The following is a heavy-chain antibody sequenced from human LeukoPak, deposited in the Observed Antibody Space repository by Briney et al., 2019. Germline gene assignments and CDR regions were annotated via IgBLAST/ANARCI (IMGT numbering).Heavy chain of an antibody. CDR2: ISGSGDTT. CDR1: GFTFSNYA. Sequence: GGSLRLSCAASGFTFSNYAMSWVRQAPGKGLELVSVISGSGDTTYYADSVKGRFTISRDNSKNTLYLQMNSLRAEDTAVYYCAKVRSSVPAAAYKKWGQGTLVTVSS. D-gene: IGHD2-2*01. V-gene: IGHV3-23*01. CDR3: AKVRSSVPAAAYKK. J-gene: IGHJ4*02.